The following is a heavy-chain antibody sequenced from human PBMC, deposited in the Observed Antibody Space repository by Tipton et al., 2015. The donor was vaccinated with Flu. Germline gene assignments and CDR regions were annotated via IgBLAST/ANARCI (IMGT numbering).Heavy chain of an antibody. V-gene: IGHV4-31*03. CDR2: IYYSGST. Sequence: TLSLTCTVSGGSISSGGYYWSWIRQHPGKGLEWIGYIYYSGSTYYNPSLKSRVTISVDTSKNQFSLKLSSVTAADTAVYYCARGVAVYSYGMDVWGQGTTVTVSS. J-gene: IGHJ6*02. CDR3: ARGVAVYSYGMDV. CDR1: GGSISSGGYY.